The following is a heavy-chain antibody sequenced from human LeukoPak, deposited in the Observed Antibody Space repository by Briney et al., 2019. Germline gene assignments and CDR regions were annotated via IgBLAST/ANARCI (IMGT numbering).Heavy chain of an antibody. CDR1: EFTFGDYA. J-gene: IGHJ6*04. V-gene: IGHV3-49*04. CDR3: TRDRWGGGYISRGMDV. CDR2: IRSKDNDGTT. Sequence: GGSLRLSCTASEFTFGDYAISWVRQAPGKGLEGLGFIRSKDNDGTTDYAASVKGRFIISRDDSKSVAYLEMNDVKIEDTAVYYCTRDRWGGGYISRGMDVWGKGTTVTISS. D-gene: IGHD5-12*01.